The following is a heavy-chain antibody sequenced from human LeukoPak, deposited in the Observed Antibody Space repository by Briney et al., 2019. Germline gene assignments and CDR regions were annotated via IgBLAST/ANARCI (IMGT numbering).Heavy chain of an antibody. D-gene: IGHD2-21*01. CDR2: ISSSSGYI. V-gene: IGHV3-21*01. Sequence: GGSLRLSCAASGFTFSSYSMNWVRQAPGKGLEWVASISSSSGYIFYADSVKGRFTVSRDNAKNSLYLQISNLRAEDTALYYCARDRGYCCSGSCYGLYFDSWGQGTLVTVSS. J-gene: IGHJ4*02. CDR1: GFTFSSYS. CDR3: ARDRGYCCSGSCYGLYFDS.